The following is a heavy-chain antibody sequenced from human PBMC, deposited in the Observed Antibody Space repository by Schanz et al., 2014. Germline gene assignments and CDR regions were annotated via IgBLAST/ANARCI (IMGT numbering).Heavy chain of an antibody. CDR2: ISSDGTNK. CDR3: ARLATSKSRLGDAVDI. V-gene: IGHV3-30*03. CDR1: GFTFSNFG. Sequence: QVQLVESGGGVVQPGRSLRLSCAASGFTFSNFGLHWVRQAPGKGLNWVAVISSDGTNKYYADSVQGRFTLSKDVSKDTLYLQLTSLRPEDTAVYYCARLATSKSRLGDAVDIWGQGTMVTVSS. D-gene: IGHD6-6*01. J-gene: IGHJ3*02.